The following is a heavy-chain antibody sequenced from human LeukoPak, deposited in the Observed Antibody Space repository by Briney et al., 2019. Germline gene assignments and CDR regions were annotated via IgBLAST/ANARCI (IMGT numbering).Heavy chain of an antibody. Sequence: PSETLSLTCAVYGGSFDDYYWSWIRQSPEKGLEWIGDINHRGITNYNPSLKSRVALSVDPSKNQISLKVFSVTAADTAVYYCARESSSGHYGSGNPPLFDPWGQGTLVTVSS. J-gene: IGHJ5*02. CDR3: ARESSSGHYGSGNPPLFDP. D-gene: IGHD3-10*01. CDR2: INHRGIT. V-gene: IGHV4-34*01. CDR1: GGSFDDYY.